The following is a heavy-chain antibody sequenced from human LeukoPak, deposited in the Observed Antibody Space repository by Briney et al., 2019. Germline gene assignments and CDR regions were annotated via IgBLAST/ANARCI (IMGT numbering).Heavy chain of an antibody. Sequence: SVKVSCKASGGTFSSYAISWVRQAPGQGLERMGRITPIFGTANYAQKFQGRVTITTDESTSTAYMELSSLRSEDTAVYYCARDKEYYDSSGYYFDYWGQGTLVTVSS. V-gene: IGHV1-69*05. D-gene: IGHD3-22*01. CDR2: ITPIFGTA. J-gene: IGHJ4*02. CDR1: GGTFSSYA. CDR3: ARDKEYYDSSGYYFDY.